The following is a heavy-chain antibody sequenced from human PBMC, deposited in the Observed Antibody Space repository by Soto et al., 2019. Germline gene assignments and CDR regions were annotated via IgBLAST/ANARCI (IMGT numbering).Heavy chain of an antibody. D-gene: IGHD3-22*01. J-gene: IGHJ5*02. CDR2: IYYSGST. CDR1: GASSSSYY. Sequence: SETLSLTCTVSGASSSSYYWSWIRQPPGKGLEWIVYIYYSGSTNYNPSLKSRVTISVDTSKNQFSLKLSSVTAADTAVYYCARETGFWNYDSSGYYPGWFAPGGQGTLVTVSS. CDR3: ARETGFWNYDSSGYYPGWFAP. V-gene: IGHV4-59*01.